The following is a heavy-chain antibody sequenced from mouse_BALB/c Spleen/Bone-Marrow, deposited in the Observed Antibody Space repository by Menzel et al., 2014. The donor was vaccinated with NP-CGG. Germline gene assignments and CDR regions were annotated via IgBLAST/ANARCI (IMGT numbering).Heavy chain of an antibody. CDR2: IYPGDGST. J-gene: IGHJ3*01. D-gene: IGHD2-4*01. V-gene: IGHV1S56*01. CDR1: GYTFTSYY. CDR3: AREAYYDYDEGFAY. Sequence: VQLQQSGPELVKPGASVKMSCKASGYTFTSYYIHWVKQRPGQGLEWIGWIYPGDGSTKYNEKFKGKTTLTADKSSSTAYTLLSSLTSEDSAIYFCAREAYYDYDEGFAYWGQGTLVTVSA.